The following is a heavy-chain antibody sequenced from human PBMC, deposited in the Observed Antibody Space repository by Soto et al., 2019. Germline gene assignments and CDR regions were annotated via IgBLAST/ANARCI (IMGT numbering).Heavy chain of an antibody. D-gene: IGHD2-15*01. V-gene: IGHV1-18*01. CDR2: ISASTRNT. J-gene: IGHJ2*01. Sequence: QVQLVQSGGEEKKPGASVKVSCQASGYTFSDYAISWVRQAPGQGLEWMGWISASTRNTDQAQNFQGRVIMTLDTSTNTAYMELRSLRSDDTAVYYCVRCYCSVGSCYACWHFDLWGRGTLVTVSS. CDR3: VRCYCSVGSCYACWHFDL. CDR1: GYTFSDYA.